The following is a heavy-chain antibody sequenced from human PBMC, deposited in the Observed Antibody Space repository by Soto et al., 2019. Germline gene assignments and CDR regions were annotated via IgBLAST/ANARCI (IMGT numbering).Heavy chain of an antibody. Sequence: GESLKISCKGSGYGFSIHWVAWLRQMPGKGLEWVGIIYPGNSNTMYSPSFQGQVTISADTALSTTYLQWDTLKPSDTAIYYCAASIFYYGMDVWGQGTTVTVSS. V-gene: IGHV5-51*01. CDR1: GYGFSIHW. CDR3: AASIFYYGMDV. J-gene: IGHJ6*02. CDR2: IYPGNSNT.